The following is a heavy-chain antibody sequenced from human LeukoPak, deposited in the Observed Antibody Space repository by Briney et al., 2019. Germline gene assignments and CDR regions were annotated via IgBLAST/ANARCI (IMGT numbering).Heavy chain of an antibody. CDR2: ISAYSGNT. Sequence: ASVKVSCKASGYTFTSYGISWVRQAPGQGLEWMGWISAYSGNTNYAQKLQGRVTMTTDTSTSTAYMELRSLRSDDTAVYYCARDPHRHQIYYDSSGYYDYWGQGTLVTVSS. D-gene: IGHD3-22*01. CDR1: GYTFTSYG. V-gene: IGHV1-18*01. J-gene: IGHJ4*02. CDR3: ARDPHRHQIYYDSSGYYDY.